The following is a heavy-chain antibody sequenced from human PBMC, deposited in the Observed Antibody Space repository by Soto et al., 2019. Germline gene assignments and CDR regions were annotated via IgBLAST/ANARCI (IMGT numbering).Heavy chain of an antibody. CDR1: GGCVSSGSYY. CDR2: IYYSGST. CDR3: ARVRADTAMVTFDY. J-gene: IGHJ4*02. D-gene: IGHD5-18*01. Sequence: SETLSLTCTVSGGCVSSGSYYWSWIRQPPGKGLEWIGYIYYSGSTNYNPSLKSRVTISVDTSKNQFSLKLSSVTAADTAVYYCARVRADTAMVTFDYWGQGTLVTVSS. V-gene: IGHV4-61*01.